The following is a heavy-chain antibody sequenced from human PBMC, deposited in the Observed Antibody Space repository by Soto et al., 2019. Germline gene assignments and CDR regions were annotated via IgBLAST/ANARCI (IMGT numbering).Heavy chain of an antibody. V-gene: IGHV4-59*08. CDR2: ISYSGST. CDR1: GLTIINYF. D-gene: IGHD2-21*02. J-gene: IGHJ4*02. Sequence: TSETLSLTCPVSGLTIINYFWSWIRQPPGKGLEWMGYISYSGSTYYNPSLKSRVTISVDTSKNQFSLKLSSVTAADTAVYYCARQGSIVVVTAIPFDYWGQGTLVTVSS. CDR3: ARQGSIVVVTAIPFDY.